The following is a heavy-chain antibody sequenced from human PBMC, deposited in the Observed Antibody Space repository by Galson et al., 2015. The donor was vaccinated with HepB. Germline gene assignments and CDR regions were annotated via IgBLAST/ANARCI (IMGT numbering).Heavy chain of an antibody. CDR2: ISSSSSSI. V-gene: IGHV3-21*01. CDR1: GFTFSGYS. J-gene: IGHJ4*02. Sequence: SLRLSCAASGFTFSGYSINWVRQAPGKGLEWVSSISSSSSSIFYADSMKGRFTISRDNAKNSLYLQMNSLRAEDTAVYYCARLNSGWEAHFDYWGQGTLVTVSS. D-gene: IGHD5-12*01. CDR3: ARLNSGWEAHFDY.